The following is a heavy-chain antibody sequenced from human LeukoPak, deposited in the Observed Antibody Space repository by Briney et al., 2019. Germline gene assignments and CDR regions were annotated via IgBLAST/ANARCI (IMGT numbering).Heavy chain of an antibody. CDR2: IIPILGIA. V-gene: IGHV1-69*02. J-gene: IGHJ4*02. Sequence: SVKVSCKASGGTFSSYPISWVRQAPGQGLEWMGRIIPILGIANYAQKFQGRVTITADKSTSTAYMELSSLRSEDTAVYYCAESPLEVAVAGTEKGFRYWGQGTLVTVSS. CDR1: GGTFSSYP. CDR3: AESPLEVAVAGTEKGFRY. D-gene: IGHD6-19*01.